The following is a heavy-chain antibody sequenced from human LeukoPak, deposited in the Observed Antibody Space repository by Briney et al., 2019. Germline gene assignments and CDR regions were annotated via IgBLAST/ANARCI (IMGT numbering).Heavy chain of an antibody. Sequence: PSETLSLTCTVSGGSTTGYYWSWIRQPPGKGLEWIGNINYSGSTNYNPSLESRVTISQDTSTNQFSLKLSSVTAADTAFYYCARVLEGRHQDFWTGYSLYYYYYMDVWGKGTTVTVSS. D-gene: IGHD3/OR15-3a*01. V-gene: IGHV4-59*01. J-gene: IGHJ6*03. CDR1: GGSTTGYY. CDR3: ARVLEGRHQDFWTGYSLYYYYYMDV. CDR2: INYSGST.